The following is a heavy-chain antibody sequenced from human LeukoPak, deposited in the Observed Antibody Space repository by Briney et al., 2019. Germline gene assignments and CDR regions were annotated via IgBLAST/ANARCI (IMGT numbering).Heavy chain of an antibody. CDR1: GFIFNTFA. CDR2: ISYDGSEK. V-gene: IGHV3-30*18. D-gene: IGHD6-19*01. Sequence: PGGSLRLSCAASGFIFNTFAVNWVRQAPGKGLEWVAFISYDGSEKYYTDSVKGRFTVSRDNSKNTVFLQLNNLRAEDTAVFYCAKPMAVAGRGWYGLDVWGQGTTVTVSS. J-gene: IGHJ6*02. CDR3: AKPMAVAGRGWYGLDV.